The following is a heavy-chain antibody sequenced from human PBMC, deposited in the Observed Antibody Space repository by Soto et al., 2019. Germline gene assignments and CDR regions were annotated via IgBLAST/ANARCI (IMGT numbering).Heavy chain of an antibody. CDR3: VGGSPFEY. CDR2: VKSKNDGGAI. Sequence: GGTLRLSCAGSGFTFTSAWMYWVRQAQEKGLERVGRVKSKNDGGAIDYVTPVKGRFIISRDDSKNTAYLQMNSLKIGDTGVYYCVGGSPFEYWGQGTLVTVSS. CDR1: GFTFTSAW. D-gene: IGHD1-26*01. V-gene: IGHV3-15*05. J-gene: IGHJ4*02.